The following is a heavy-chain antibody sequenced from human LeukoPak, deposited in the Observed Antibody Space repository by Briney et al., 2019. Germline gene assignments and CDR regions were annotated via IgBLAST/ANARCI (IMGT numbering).Heavy chain of an antibody. V-gene: IGHV1-69*13. J-gene: IGHJ3*02. CDR3: AREVGATTAVGAFDI. CDR2: IIPIFGTA. D-gene: IGHD1-26*01. CDR1: GGTFSSYA. Sequence: GASVKVSCKASGGTFSSYAISWVRQAPGQGLEWMGGIIPIFGTANYAQKFQGRVTITADESTSTAYMELSSLRSEDTAVYYCAREVGATTAVGAFDIWGRGTMVTVSS.